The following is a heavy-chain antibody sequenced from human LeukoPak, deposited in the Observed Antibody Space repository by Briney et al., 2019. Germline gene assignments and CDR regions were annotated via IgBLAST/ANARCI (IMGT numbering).Heavy chain of an antibody. CDR2: IYYSGST. CDR1: GGSISSYY. J-gene: IGHJ4*02. CDR3: ARTGSGTYYSFDY. Sequence: TSETLSLTCTVSGGSISSYYWSWIRQPPGKGLEWIGYIYYSGSTNYNPSLKSRVTISVDTSKNQFSLKLNSVTAADTALYYCARTGSGTYYSFDYWGQGTLVTVSS. V-gene: IGHV4-59*08. D-gene: IGHD1-26*01.